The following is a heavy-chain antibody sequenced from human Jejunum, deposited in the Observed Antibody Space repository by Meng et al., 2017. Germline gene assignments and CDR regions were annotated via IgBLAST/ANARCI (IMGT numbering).Heavy chain of an antibody. CDR1: GYTFPSYS. CDR2: INTNTGNP. V-gene: IGHV7-4-1*02. J-gene: IGHJ4*02. CDR3: ARLSWGVTGNDY. Sequence: VQLVQSGADLENPGASVKVSGKATGYTFPSYSLNWVRQVPGQGREWMGWINTNTGNPTYAHGFTGRFVFSLDTSVNTAYLQISSLKAEDTAVYYCARLSWGVTGNDYWGQGTLVTVSS. D-gene: IGHD6-19*01.